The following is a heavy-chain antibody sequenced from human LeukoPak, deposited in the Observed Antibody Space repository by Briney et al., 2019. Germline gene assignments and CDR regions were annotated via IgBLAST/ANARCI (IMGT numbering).Heavy chain of an antibody. D-gene: IGHD5-24*01. CDR3: ARGQEMATRNDAFDI. CDR1: GFTFSGYS. J-gene: IGHJ3*02. V-gene: IGHV3-48*01. CDR2: ISSSSSTI. Sequence: GGSLRLSCAASGFTFSGYSMNWVRQAPGKGLEWVSYISSSSSTIYYADSVKGRFIISRDNAKNSLYLQMNSLRAEDTAVYYCARGQEMATRNDAFDIWGQGKMVTVSS.